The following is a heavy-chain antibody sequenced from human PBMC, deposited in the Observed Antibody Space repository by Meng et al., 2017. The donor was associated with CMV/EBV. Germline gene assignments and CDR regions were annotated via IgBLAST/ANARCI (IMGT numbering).Heavy chain of an antibody. D-gene: IGHD2-2*01. V-gene: IGHV4-4*02. J-gene: IGHJ4*02. CDR1: SISSSNW. CDR3: ARIPGGYCSSTSCYVFDY. Sequence: SISSSNWWSWVRQPPGKGMEWIGEIYHSGRTNYNTSLKSRVTISVDKSKNQFSLKLSSVTAADTAVYYCARIPGGYCSSTSCYVFDYWGQGTLVTVSS. CDR2: IYHSGRT.